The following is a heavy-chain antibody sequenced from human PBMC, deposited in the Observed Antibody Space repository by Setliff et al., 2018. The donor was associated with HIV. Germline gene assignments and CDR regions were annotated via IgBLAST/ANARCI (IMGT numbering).Heavy chain of an antibody. Sequence: ASETLSLTCTVSGGSISSGSYFWNWIRQPAGKGLEWIGRIYSSGITNYNPSLKSRLTISLDTSKNQFSLQVTSVHAADTAVYHCARDDYHDSSGYEGASYWGRGTLVTVSS. J-gene: IGHJ4*02. CDR3: ARDDYHDSSGYEGASY. D-gene: IGHD3-22*01. V-gene: IGHV4-61*02. CDR2: IYSSGIT. CDR1: GGSISSGSYF.